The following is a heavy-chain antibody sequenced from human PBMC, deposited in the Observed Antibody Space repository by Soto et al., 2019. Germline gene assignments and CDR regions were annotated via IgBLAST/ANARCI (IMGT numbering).Heavy chain of an antibody. CDR3: ERHGGWAEAAYVDY. V-gene: IGHV4-59*08. Sequence: SETLSLTCTVSGGSISSYYWIWIRQPPVNGLEFIGYIYYIFSTNYNPSLKSRFTISLYTSKNHFSLKLISFTAADTAVYYCERHGGWAEAAYVDYWGQGTLVTVSS. CDR2: IYYIFST. D-gene: IGHD6-13*01. CDR1: GGSISSYY. J-gene: IGHJ4*02.